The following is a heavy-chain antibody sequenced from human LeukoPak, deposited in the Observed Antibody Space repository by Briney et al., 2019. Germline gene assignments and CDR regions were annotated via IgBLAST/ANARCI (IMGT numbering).Heavy chain of an antibody. Sequence: SETLSLTCTVSGGSISSYYWSWIRQPPGKGLEWIGYIYYSGSTNYNPSLKSRVTISVDTSKNQFSLKLSSVTAADTAVYYCARETLDCSSTSCYDAFDLWGQGTMVTVSS. CDR1: GGSISSYY. J-gene: IGHJ3*01. V-gene: IGHV4-59*01. CDR3: ARETLDCSSTSCYDAFDL. D-gene: IGHD2-2*01. CDR2: IYYSGST.